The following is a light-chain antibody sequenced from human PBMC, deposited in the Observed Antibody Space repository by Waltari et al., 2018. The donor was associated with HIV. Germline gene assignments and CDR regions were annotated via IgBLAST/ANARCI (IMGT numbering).Light chain of an antibody. V-gene: IGKV2-28*01. J-gene: IGKJ1*01. CDR3: METLQTPA. CDR2: LAS. Sequence: DIALMQPPGSLSVSPGKSASIAGSSSQSILNKNGYHYLDWYLHKPGQSPQLLIYLASIRAPGVPDRFSGSGSGTDFTLTISRVETDDVGLYYCMETLQTPAFGQGTRLEI. CDR1: QSILNKNGYHY.